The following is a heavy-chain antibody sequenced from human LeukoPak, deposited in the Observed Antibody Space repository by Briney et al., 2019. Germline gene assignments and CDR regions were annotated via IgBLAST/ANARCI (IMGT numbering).Heavy chain of an antibody. CDR3: ARELLWFGESYDAFDI. CDR1: GGSISSSNW. V-gene: IGHV4-4*02. D-gene: IGHD3-10*01. CDR2: IYHSGST. Sequence: SGTLSLTCAVSGGSISSSNWWSWVRQPPGKGLEWIGEIYHSGSTNYNPSLKSRVTISVDKSKNQFSLKLSSVTAADTAVYYCARELLWFGESYDAFDIWGQGTMVTVSS. J-gene: IGHJ3*02.